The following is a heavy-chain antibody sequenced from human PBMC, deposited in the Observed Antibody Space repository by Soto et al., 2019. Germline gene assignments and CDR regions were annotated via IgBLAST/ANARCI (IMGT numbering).Heavy chain of an antibody. J-gene: IGHJ4*02. V-gene: IGHV6-1*01. CDR3: QRDCNSGACYFDT. D-gene: IGHD6-19*01. CDR1: GDSVSSNSAA. Sequence: PSQALSLTCAISGDSVSSNSAAWNWIRQSPSRGLEWLGRTYYRSKWYNDYAVSVKSRITINPDTSKNQFSLQLTSVTPEDTAVVYAQRDCNSGACYFDTWGQETLDPVSS. CDR2: TYYRSKWYN.